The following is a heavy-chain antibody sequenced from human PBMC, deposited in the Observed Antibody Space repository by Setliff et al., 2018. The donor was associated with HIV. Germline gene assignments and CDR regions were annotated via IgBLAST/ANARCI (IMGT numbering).Heavy chain of an antibody. CDR3: ARVTYFYYYMDV. CDR1: GESFSPYY. V-gene: IGHV4-34*01. Sequence: SETLSLTCAVYGESFSPYYWNWIRQSPGKGLEWIGEISHSGSSNYNPSLKSRLTLSVDTSKNQFSLKLKSVTAADTAVYYCARVTYFYYYMDVWGKGTTDTVSS. J-gene: IGHJ6*03. CDR2: ISHSGSS.